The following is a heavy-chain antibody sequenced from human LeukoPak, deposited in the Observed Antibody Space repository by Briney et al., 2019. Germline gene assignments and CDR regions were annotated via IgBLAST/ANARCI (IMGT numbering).Heavy chain of an antibody. CDR3: ARSGSSWYGDYWYYYMDV. V-gene: IGHV3-48*01. D-gene: IGHD6-13*01. CDR1: GFTFISNS. J-gene: IGHJ6*03. Sequence: PGGSLRLSCGASGFTFISNSVNWVRQAPGKGLEWISYITSSSSSIYYADSVKGRFTISRDNAKNSLYLQMNSLRAEDTAVYYCARSGSSWYGDYWYYYMDVWGKGTTVTVSS. CDR2: ITSSSSSI.